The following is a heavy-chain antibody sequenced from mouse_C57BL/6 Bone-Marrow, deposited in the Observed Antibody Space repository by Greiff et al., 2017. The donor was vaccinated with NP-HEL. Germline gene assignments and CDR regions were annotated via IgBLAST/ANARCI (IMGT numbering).Heavy chain of an antibody. Sequence: VQLQQSGAELVRPGTSVKLSCKASGYTFTSYWMHWVKQRPGQGLEWIGVIDPSDSYTNSNQKFKGKATLTVDTSSSTAYMQLSSLTSEDSAVYYCAVNWDWYFDVWGTGTTVTVSS. V-gene: IGHV1-59*01. J-gene: IGHJ1*03. CDR3: AVNWDWYFDV. CDR1: GYTFTSYW. D-gene: IGHD4-1*01. CDR2: IDPSDSYT.